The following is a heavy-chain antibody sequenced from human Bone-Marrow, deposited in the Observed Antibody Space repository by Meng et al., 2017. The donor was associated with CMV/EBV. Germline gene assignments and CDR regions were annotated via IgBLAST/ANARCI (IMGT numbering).Heavy chain of an antibody. CDR3: AHSQFQLWPLDY. J-gene: IGHJ4*02. Sequence: FSVFSLRTSGVGVGWIRQPPGKALEWLALIYWNDDKRYSPSLKSRLTITKDTSKNQVVLTMTNMDPVDTATYYCAHSQFQLWPLDYWGQGTLVTVSS. CDR2: IYWNDDK. D-gene: IGHD5-18*01. V-gene: IGHV2-5*01. CDR1: VFSLRTSGVG.